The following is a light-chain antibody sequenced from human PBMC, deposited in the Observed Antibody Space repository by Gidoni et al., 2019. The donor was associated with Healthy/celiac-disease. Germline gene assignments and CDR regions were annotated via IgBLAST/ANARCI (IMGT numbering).Light chain of an antibody. J-gene: IGLJ2*01. CDR2: AVS. CDR1: SRDVGGYNY. CDR3: CSYAGSYNVV. Sequence: QSALTQTRSVSGSPGPSVTISCTGTSRDVGGYNYVSWYQQHPGKAPKLMIYAVSKRPSGGPDRFSGSKSGNTASLTSSGLQAEDEADYYCCSYAGSYNVVFGGGTKLTVL. V-gene: IGLV2-11*01.